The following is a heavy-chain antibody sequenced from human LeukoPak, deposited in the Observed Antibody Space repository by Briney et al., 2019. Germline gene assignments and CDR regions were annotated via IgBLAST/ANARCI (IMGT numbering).Heavy chain of an antibody. CDR3: ARTLWFGEPTSGKWFDP. CDR1: GGSISSGDYY. CDR2: IYYSGST. D-gene: IGHD3-10*01. J-gene: IGHJ5*02. Sequence: SETLSLTCTVSGGSISSGDYYWSWTRQPPGKGLEWIGYIYYSGSTYYNPSLKSRVTISVDTSKNQFSLKLSSVTAADTAVYYCARTLWFGEPTSGKWFDPWGQGTLVTVSS. V-gene: IGHV4-30-4*01.